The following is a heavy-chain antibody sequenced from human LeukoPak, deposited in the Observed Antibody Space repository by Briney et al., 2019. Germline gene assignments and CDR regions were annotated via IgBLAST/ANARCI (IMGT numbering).Heavy chain of an antibody. CDR3: ARITEYLFDL. CDR2: INHSGST. V-gene: IGHV4-34*01. J-gene: IGHJ4*02. CDR1: GGSFSGYY. Sequence: SETLSLTCAVYGGSFSGYYWSWIRQPPGKGLEWIGEINHSGSTNYNPSLKSRVTISVDTSKNQFSLKLSSVTAADTAVYYCARITEYLFDLWGQGTLVTVSS. D-gene: IGHD1-14*01.